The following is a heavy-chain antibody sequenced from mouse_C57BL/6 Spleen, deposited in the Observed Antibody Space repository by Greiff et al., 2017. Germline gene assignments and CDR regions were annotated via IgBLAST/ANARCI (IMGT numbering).Heavy chain of an antibody. J-gene: IGHJ2*01. CDR2: IRSKSNNYAT. CDR1: GFSFNTYA. D-gene: IGHD3-3*01. CDR3: ERHGGTGYFDD. V-gene: IGHV10-1*01. Sequence: EVQLVESGGGLVQPKGSLKLSCAASGFSFNTYAMNWVRQAPGKGLEWVARIRSKSNNYATYYADSVKDRFTISRDDSESMLYLQRNNLKTEDTDMYYCERHGGTGYFDDWGQGTTLTVSS.